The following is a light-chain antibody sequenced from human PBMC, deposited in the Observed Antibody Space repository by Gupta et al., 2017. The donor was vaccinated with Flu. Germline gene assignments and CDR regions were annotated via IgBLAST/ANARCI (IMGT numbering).Light chain of an antibody. CDR2: GNN. Sequence: KVKSSCAGTGANIGNNYVTWYQQGPGAAPKLLIYGNNQRPAGVPDRFSGSKSGTSATLGIAGLQTGDEADYYWGAWDDTGSGVVFGGGTKVTVL. J-gene: IGLJ2*01. CDR3: GAWDDTGSGVV. CDR1: GANIGNNY. V-gene: IGLV1-47*01.